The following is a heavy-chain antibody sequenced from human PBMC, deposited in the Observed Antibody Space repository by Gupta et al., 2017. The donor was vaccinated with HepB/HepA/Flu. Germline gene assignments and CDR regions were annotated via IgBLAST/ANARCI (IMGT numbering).Heavy chain of an antibody. Sequence: QVQLVQSGAEVKKPGASVKVSCKASGYTFTSYDINWVRQATGQGLEWMGWMNPNSGNTGYEQKCHGRVTMTRNTSICTAYMDMSSLSSEDTAVDYCARARGGIAAAGPHENDDGGEGRLVEVSS. V-gene: IGHV1-8*01. D-gene: IGHD6-13*01. CDR2: MNPNSGNT. CDR3: ARARGGIAAAGPHENDD. J-gene: IGHJ4*02. CDR1: GYTFTSYD.